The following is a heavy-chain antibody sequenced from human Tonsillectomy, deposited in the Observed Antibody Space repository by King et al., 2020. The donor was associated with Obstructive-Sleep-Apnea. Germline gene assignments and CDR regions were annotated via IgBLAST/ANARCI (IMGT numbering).Heavy chain of an antibody. D-gene: IGHD2/OR15-2a*01. Sequence: VQLVESGGGLVRPGGSLRLSCAASGFTLRGYAMNWVRRAPGKGLEWVSGIIYRGGGTYYADSVKGRFTISRVNYNNTLYLQMNSLRADDTAIYYCATTALKDFDYYGLDVWGQGTTVTVFS. CDR3: ATTALKDFDYYGLDV. V-gene: IGHV3-23*04. J-gene: IGHJ6*02. CDR1: GFTLRGYA. CDR2: IIYRGGGT.